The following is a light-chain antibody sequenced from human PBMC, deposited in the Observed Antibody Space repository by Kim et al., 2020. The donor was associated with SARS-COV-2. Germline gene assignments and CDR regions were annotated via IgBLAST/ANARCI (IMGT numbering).Light chain of an antibody. J-gene: IGLJ2*01. V-gene: IGLV2-14*03. CDR2: DVS. CDR3: ASYTSSTTVA. Sequence: GQSITITCTGTSSDVGSYNHVSWPQQHPGKAPKVMIYDVSNRPSGVSNRFSGSKSGNTASLTISGLQAEDEADYYCASYTSSTTVAFGGGTQLTVL. CDR1: SSDVGSYNH.